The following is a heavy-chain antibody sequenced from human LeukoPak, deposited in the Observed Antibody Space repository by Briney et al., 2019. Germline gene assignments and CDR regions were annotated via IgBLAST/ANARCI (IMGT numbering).Heavy chain of an antibody. CDR1: GGTFSSYA. D-gene: IGHD2-2*01. CDR3: ARDSCSSTSCYSGNWFDP. Sequence: SVKVSCKASGGTFSSYAISWVRQAPGQGLEWMGGIIPIFGTANYAQKFQGRVTITADKSTSTAYMELSSLRSEDTAVYYCARDSCSSTSCYSGNWFDPWGQGTLVTVSS. CDR2: IIPIFGTA. J-gene: IGHJ5*02. V-gene: IGHV1-69*06.